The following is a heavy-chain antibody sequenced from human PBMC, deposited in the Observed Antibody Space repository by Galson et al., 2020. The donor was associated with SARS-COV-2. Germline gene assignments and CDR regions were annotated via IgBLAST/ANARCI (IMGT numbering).Heavy chain of an antibody. D-gene: IGHD3-3*01. Sequence: ASVKVSCKVSGYTLTELSMHWVRQAPGKGLEWMGGFDPEDGETIYAQKFQGRVTMTEDTSTDTAYMELSSLRSEDTAVYYCATGFAIFGVARMVDYWGQGTLVTVSS. CDR1: GYTLTELS. V-gene: IGHV1-24*01. CDR3: ATGFAIFGVARMVDY. CDR2: FDPEDGET. J-gene: IGHJ4*02.